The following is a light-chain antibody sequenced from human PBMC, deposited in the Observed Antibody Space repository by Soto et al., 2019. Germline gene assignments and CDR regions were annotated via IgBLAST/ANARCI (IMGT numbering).Light chain of an antibody. CDR1: SSNIGAGYD. Sequence: QSVLTQPPSVSGAPGQRVTISCTGTSSNIGAGYDVHWYQQFPGTAPKLLIYGKNSRPSGVPDRFSGSKSGTSASLAITALQTEDEADYYCQSYDSTLRVLFGGGTKVTVL. CDR3: QSYDSTLRVL. CDR2: GKN. J-gene: IGLJ2*01. V-gene: IGLV1-40*01.